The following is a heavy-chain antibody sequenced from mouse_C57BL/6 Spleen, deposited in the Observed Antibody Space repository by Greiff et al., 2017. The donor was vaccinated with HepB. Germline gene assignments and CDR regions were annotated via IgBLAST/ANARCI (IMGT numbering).Heavy chain of an antibody. CDR1: GYTFTSYT. CDR3: AIEYDGYLGDYAMDY. V-gene: IGHV1-4*01. Sequence: QVQLQQSGAELARPGASVKMSCKASGYTFTSYTMHWVKQRPGQGLEWIGYINPSSGYTKYNQKFKDKATLTADKSSSTAYMQLSSLTSEDSAVYYCAIEYDGYLGDYAMDYWGQGTSVTVSS. J-gene: IGHJ4*01. D-gene: IGHD2-3*01. CDR2: INPSSGYT.